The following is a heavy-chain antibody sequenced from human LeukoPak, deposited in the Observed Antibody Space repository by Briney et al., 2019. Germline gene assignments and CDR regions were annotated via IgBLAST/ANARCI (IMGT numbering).Heavy chain of an antibody. Sequence: PGGSLRLSCAATGFAFSNYAMSWVRQAPGKGLEWVSGISGSGGSTYYADSVKGRFTISRDNPKNTLYLQMNSLRAEDTAVYYCAKDRWNTVMAHFDYWGQGTLVTVSS. CDR2: ISGSGGST. CDR1: GFAFSNYA. CDR3: AKDRWNTVMAHFDY. V-gene: IGHV3-23*01. D-gene: IGHD5-18*01. J-gene: IGHJ4*02.